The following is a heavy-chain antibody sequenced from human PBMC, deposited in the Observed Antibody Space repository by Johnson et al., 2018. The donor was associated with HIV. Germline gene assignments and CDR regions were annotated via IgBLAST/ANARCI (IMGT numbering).Heavy chain of an antibody. Sequence: QVQLVESGGGLVKPGGSLRLSCAASGFSFSSYGMHWVRQAPGKGLEWVAVIWYDASNQYYADSVKGRFTISRDNSKDTLFLQMDSLRPEDTAVYYCAFRHNWNYGDVFDIWGQGTMVTVSS. CDR1: GFSFSSYG. CDR2: IWYDASNQ. D-gene: IGHD1-7*01. J-gene: IGHJ3*02. CDR3: AFRHNWNYGDVFDI. V-gene: IGHV3-33*08.